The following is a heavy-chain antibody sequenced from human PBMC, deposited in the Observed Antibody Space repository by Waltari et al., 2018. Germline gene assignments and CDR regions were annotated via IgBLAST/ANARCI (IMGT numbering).Heavy chain of an antibody. V-gene: IGHV1-69*08. CDR3: ARGKGVVGYLGY. CDR1: GGTFSSYA. Sequence: QVQLVQSGAEVKKPGSSVKVSCKASGGTFSSYAISWVRQAPGQGLEWMGRFLPIVGTANYGQKFADRVTITADKSTSTAYMELSSLRSEDTAVYYCARGKGVVGYLGYWGQGTLVTVSS. D-gene: IGHD2-15*01. J-gene: IGHJ4*02. CDR2: FLPIVGTA.